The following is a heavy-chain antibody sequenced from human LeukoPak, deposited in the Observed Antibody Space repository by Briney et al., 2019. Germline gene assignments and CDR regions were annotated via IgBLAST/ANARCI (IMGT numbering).Heavy chain of an antibody. V-gene: IGHV4-59*04. CDR3: ARLLSPGWFDP. J-gene: IGHJ5*02. Sequence: GSLRLSCAASGFTFSSYSMNWVRQAPGKGLEWIANVYYNGNTYYNSSLKNRVTISADTSKNQFSLNLRSVTAADPAVYYCARLLSPGWFDPWGQGTLVIVSS. CDR2: VYYNGNT. D-gene: IGHD2/OR15-2a*01. CDR1: GFTFSSYSMN.